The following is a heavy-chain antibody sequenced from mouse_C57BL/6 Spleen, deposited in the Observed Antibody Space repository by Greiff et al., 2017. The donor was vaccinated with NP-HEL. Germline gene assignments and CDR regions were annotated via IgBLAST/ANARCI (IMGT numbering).Heavy chain of an antibody. J-gene: IGHJ2*01. CDR2: ILPGSGST. CDR1: GYTFTGYW. Sequence: QVQLKQSGAELMKPGASVKLSCKATGYTFTGYWIEWVKQRPGHGLEWIGEILPGSGSTNYNEKFKGKATFTADTSSNTAYMQLSSLTTEDSAIYYCASAPIYDGYYLYYFDYWGQGTTLTVSS. V-gene: IGHV1-9*01. D-gene: IGHD2-3*01. CDR3: ASAPIYDGYYLYYFDY.